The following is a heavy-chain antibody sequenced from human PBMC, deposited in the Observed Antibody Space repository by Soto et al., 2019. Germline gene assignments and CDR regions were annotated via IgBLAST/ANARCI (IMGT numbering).Heavy chain of an antibody. Sequence: ASVKVSCKASGGTFSSYAISWVRQAPGQGLEWMGIINPSGGSTSYAQKFQGRVTMTRDTSTSTVYMELSSLRSEDTAVYYCARDLEDSSSWYSPWFDPWGQGTLVTVSS. CDR1: GGTFSSYA. CDR2: INPSGGST. V-gene: IGHV1-46*01. D-gene: IGHD6-13*01. CDR3: ARDLEDSSSWYSPWFDP. J-gene: IGHJ5*02.